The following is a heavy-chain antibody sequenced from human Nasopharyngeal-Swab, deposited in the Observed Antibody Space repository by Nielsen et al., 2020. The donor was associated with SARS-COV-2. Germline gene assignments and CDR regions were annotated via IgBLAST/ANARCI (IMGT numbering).Heavy chain of an antibody. Sequence: RQPPGKGLEWIGSIYYSGSTYYNPSLKSRVTISVDTSKNQFSLKLSSVTAADTAVYYCALDYYDSSGYYRPNDDGGQG. V-gene: IGHV4-39*07. D-gene: IGHD3-22*01. CDR2: IYYSGST. CDR3: ALDYYDSSGYYRPNDD. J-gene: IGHJ4*02.